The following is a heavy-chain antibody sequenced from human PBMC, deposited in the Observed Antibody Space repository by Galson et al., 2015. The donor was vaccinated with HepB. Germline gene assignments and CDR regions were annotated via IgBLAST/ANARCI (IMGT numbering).Heavy chain of an antibody. CDR2: IDETGNT. D-gene: IGHD6-13*01. V-gene: IGHV4-59*01. J-gene: IGHJ4*02. CDR1: GSPMRNFY. CDR3: ARSPPTRRSSWFFDY. Sequence: LSLTCNVSGSPMRNFYWSWLRQSPGRGLEWIGYIDETGNTNSISSLKRRVTISVDTSKNEFFLKLSSVTAADTAVYYCARSPPTRRSSWFFDYWGRGALVTVSS.